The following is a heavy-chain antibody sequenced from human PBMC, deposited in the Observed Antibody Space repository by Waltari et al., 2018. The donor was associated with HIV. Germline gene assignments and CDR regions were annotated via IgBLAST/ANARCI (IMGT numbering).Heavy chain of an antibody. Sequence: EVQLVESGGGLVQPGGSLRLSCTASGFSFSSYSMNWVRQAPGNRLEWVSYISTSSSAIFYADSVKGRFTISRDTAKNSLYLQMNSLRAEDTAVYYCARDRTRYYFDSWGQGTLVTVSS. CDR3: ARDRTRYYFDS. J-gene: IGHJ4*02. D-gene: IGHD6-6*01. V-gene: IGHV3-48*01. CDR1: GFSFSSYS. CDR2: ISTSSSAI.